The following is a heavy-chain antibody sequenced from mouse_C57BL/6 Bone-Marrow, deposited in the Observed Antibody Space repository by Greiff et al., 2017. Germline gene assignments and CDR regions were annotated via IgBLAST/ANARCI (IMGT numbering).Heavy chain of an antibody. V-gene: IGHV1-62-2*01. CDR1: GYTFTEYT. J-gene: IGHJ2*01. Sequence: VKLQESGAELVKPGASVKLSCKASGYTFTEYTIHWVKQRSGQGLEWIGWFYPGSGSIKYNEKFKDKATLTADKSSSTVYMELSRLTSEDSAVYFCARHEGDYYGSSPYFDYWGQGTTLTVSS. CDR2: FYPGSGSI. D-gene: IGHD1-1*01. CDR3: ARHEGDYYGSSPYFDY.